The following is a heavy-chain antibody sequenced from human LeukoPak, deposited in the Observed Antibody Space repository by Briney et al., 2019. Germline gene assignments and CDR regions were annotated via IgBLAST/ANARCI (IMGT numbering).Heavy chain of an antibody. CDR1: GGSISSSSYY. CDR2: IYYSGST. CDR3: ARQEIAVAGRGAFDI. D-gene: IGHD6-19*01. Sequence: SETLSLTCTVSGGSISSSSYYWGWIRQPPGKGLEWIGSIYYSGSTYYNPSLKSRVTISVDTSKTQSSLKLSSVTAADTAVYYCARQEIAVAGRGAFDIWGQGTMVTVSS. V-gene: IGHV4-39*01. J-gene: IGHJ3*02.